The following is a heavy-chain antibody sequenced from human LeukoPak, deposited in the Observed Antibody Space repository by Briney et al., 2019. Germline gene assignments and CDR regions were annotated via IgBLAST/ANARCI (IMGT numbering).Heavy chain of an antibody. V-gene: IGHV3-30-3*01. D-gene: IGHD3-22*01. CDR3: ARGDVDYYDSSGYLALIDY. Sequence: GGSLRLSCAASGFTFSSYALHWVRQAPGKGLEWVAVISYDGSNKYYADSVKGRFTISRDNSKNTLYLQMNSLKAEDTAVHYCARGDVDYYDSSGYLALIDYWGQGTLVTVSS. CDR2: ISYDGSNK. CDR1: GFTFSSYA. J-gene: IGHJ4*02.